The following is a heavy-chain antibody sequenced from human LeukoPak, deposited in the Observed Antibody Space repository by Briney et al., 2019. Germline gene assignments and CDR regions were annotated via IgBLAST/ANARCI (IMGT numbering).Heavy chain of an antibody. CDR1: GGSISSYY. Sequence: SETLSLTCTVSGGSISSYYWSWIRQPARKGLEWIGRIYTSGSTNYNPSLKSRVTMSVDTSKNQFSLKLSSVTAADTAVYYCSRDLLEVPYGAWFDPWGQGTLVTVSS. J-gene: IGHJ5*02. D-gene: IGHD3-10*01. CDR2: IYTSGST. CDR3: SRDLLEVPYGAWFDP. V-gene: IGHV4-4*07.